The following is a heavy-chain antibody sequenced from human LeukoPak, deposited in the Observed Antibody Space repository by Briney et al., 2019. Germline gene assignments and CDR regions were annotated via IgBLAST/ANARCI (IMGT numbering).Heavy chain of an antibody. CDR1: GFTLSSYT. CDR2: ISHTSTYI. J-gene: IGHJ3*02. CDR3: AREGPRAFDI. Sequence: PGGSLRLSCAASGFTLSSYTMNWVRQAPGKGLEWVSSISHTSTYIYYADSVKGRFTISRDNAKNSPYLQLNSLRAEDTAVYYCAREGPRAFDIWGQGTMVTVSS. V-gene: IGHV3-21*01.